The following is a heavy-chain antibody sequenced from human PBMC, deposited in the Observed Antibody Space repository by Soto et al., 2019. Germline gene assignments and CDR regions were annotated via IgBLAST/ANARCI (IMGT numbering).Heavy chain of an antibody. CDR2: IYYSGST. CDR1: GGSLSSGDYY. J-gene: IGHJ4*02. CDR3: ARVRHSYGEYVYFDY. Sequence: SETLSLTCTVSGGSLSSGDYYWSWIRQPPGKGLEWIGYIYYSGSTYYNPSLKSRVTISVDTSKNQFSLKLSSVTAADTAVYYCARVRHSYGEYVYFDYWGQGTLVTVSS. D-gene: IGHD4-17*01. V-gene: IGHV4-30-4*01.